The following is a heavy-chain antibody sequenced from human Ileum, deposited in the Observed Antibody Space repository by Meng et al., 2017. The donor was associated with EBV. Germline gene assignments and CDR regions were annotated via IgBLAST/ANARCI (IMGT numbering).Heavy chain of an antibody. Sequence: QGQVQEAGPGLGKPSGTLSLTCAVSGDSVSGSDWWSWVRQPPGKGLEWIGEVYHDGATNYHPSLKSRVTISLDKSKNEVNLHLNSLTAADTAVYFCARSSPIVRGLDYWGQGTLITVSS. J-gene: IGHJ4*02. D-gene: IGHD3-10*01. V-gene: IGHV4-4*02. CDR3: ARSSPIVRGLDY. CDR1: GDSVSGSDW. CDR2: VYHDGAT.